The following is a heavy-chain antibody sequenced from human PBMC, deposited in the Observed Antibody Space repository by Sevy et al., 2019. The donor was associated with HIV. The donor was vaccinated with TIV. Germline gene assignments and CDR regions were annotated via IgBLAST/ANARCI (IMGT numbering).Heavy chain of an antibody. J-gene: IGHJ6*03. CDR3: ARDLGGVTNQCFYYYMDV. CDR2: IDRSGSDL. CDR1: GFTFGDYY. V-gene: IGHV3-11*04. D-gene: IGHD3-16*01. Sequence: GESLKISCEASGFTFGDYYMSWIRQAPGKGLEWISYIDRSGSDLYYADSVKGRFTISRDNGKKSLYLQMRSLRTDDTAVYYCARDLGGVTNQCFYYYMDVWGKGTTVTVSS.